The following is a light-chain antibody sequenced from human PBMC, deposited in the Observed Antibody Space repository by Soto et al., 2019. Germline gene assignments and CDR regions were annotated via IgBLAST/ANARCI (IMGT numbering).Light chain of an antibody. Sequence: QSALTQPPSASGSPGQSVAISCTGTSSDVGGYNYVSWYQQHPGKAPKLMIYEVSERPSGVPDRFSGSKSGNTASLTVSGLQGEDEADYYCSSYAGNDNVIFGGGTKLTVL. CDR1: SSDVGGYNY. CDR3: SSYAGNDNVI. J-gene: IGLJ2*01. V-gene: IGLV2-8*01. CDR2: EVS.